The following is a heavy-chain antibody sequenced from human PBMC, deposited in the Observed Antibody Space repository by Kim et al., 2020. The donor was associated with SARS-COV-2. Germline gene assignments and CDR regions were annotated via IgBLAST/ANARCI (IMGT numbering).Heavy chain of an antibody. Sequence: GGSLRLSCAASGFTFSSYWMHWVRQAPGKGLVWVSRINSDGSSTSYADSVKGRFTISRDNAKNTLYLQMNSLRAEDTAVYYCAREGPPYWYDSSGYYGADYWGQGTLVTVSS. V-gene: IGHV3-74*01. D-gene: IGHD3-22*01. J-gene: IGHJ4*02. CDR3: AREGPPYWYDSSGYYGADY. CDR1: GFTFSSYW. CDR2: INSDGSST.